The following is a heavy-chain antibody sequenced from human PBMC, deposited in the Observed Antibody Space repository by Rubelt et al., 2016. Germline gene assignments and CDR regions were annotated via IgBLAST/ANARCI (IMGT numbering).Heavy chain of an antibody. CDR3: AKDPLTLLRGVEPE. D-gene: IGHD3-10*01. J-gene: IGHJ4*02. CDR1: GFSFRDYP. Sequence: QVQLVESGGGVVQPGRSLRLSCAASGFSFRDYPMHWVRQAPGKGLEWVAAIRYEGTYYAESVKGRFTISRDNSKKTLYLQMNSLRIEDTAIYYCAKDPLTLLRGVEPEWGQGTLVTVSS. V-gene: IGHV3-33*06. CDR2: IRYEGT.